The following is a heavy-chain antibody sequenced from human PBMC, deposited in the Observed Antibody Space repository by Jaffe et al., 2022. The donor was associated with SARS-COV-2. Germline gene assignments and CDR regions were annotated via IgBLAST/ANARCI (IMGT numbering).Heavy chain of an antibody. J-gene: IGHJ3*02. CDR3: ARHYYDSSGYPKPYDAFDI. D-gene: IGHD3-22*01. CDR1: GGSISSSSYY. CDR2: IYYSGST. Sequence: QLQLQESGPGLVKPSETLSLTCTVSGGSISSSSYYWGWIRQPPGKGLEWIGSIYYSGSTYYNPSLKSRVTISVDTSKNQFSLKLSSVTAADTAVYYCARHYYDSSGYPKPYDAFDIWGQGTMVTVSS. V-gene: IGHV4-39*01.